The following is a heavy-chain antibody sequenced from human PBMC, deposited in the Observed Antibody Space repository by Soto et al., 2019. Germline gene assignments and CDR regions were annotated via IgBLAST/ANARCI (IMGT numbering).Heavy chain of an antibody. V-gene: IGHV4-4*02. CDR3: ARDSVGAAAGQPLDY. CDR1: GGSISSSNW. CDR2: IYHSGST. Sequence: ETLSLTCAVSGGSISSSNWWSWVRQPPGKGLEWIGEIYHSGSTNYNPSLKSRVTISVDKSKNQFSLKLSSVTAADTAVYYCARDSVGAAAGQPLDYWGQGTLVTVSS. D-gene: IGHD6-13*01. J-gene: IGHJ4*02.